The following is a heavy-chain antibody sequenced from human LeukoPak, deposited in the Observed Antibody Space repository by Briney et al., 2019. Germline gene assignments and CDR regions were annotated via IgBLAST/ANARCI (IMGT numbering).Heavy chain of an antibody. CDR2: IKQDGSDK. V-gene: IGHV3-7*02. CDR3: ARALYYSNYLGY. CDR1: GFTFSSYW. Sequence: QPGGSLRLSCAASGFTFSSYWMSWVRQAPGKGLEWVANIKQDGSDKYYVDSVKGRFTISRDNAKNTLYLQMNSLRVEDTAVYYCARALYYSNYLGYWGQGTLVSVSS. J-gene: IGHJ4*02. D-gene: IGHD2-2*01.